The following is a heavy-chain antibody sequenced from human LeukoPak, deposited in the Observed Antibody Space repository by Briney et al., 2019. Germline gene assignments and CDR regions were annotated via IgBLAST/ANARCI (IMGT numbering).Heavy chain of an antibody. V-gene: IGHV3-74*01. CDR3: AREGRDFARYFDL. D-gene: IGHD2-21*02. CDR1: GFTFSSYA. CDR2: ISGDERST. J-gene: IGHJ2*01. Sequence: PGRSLRLSCAASGFTFSSYAMHWVRQAPGKGLVWVSRISGDERSTNYAASVKGRFTISRDNARNTLYLQMNSLRAEDTALYYCAREGRDFARYFDLWGRGTLVAVSS.